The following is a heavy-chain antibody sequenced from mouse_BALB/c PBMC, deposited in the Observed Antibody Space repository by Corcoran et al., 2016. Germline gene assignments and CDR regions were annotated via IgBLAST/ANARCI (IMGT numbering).Heavy chain of an antibody. CDR2: IYWDDDK. V-gene: IGHV8-12*01. Sequence: QVTLKESGPGILQPSQTLSLTCSFSGFSLSTSGMGVSWIRQPSGKGLEWLAHIYWDDDKRYNPSLKSRLTISKDTSSNQVFLKITRVDTAATATYYCARRDYCDDWGQGSTLTVSS. CDR3: ARRDYCDD. CDR1: GFSLSTSGMG. J-gene: IGHJ2*01.